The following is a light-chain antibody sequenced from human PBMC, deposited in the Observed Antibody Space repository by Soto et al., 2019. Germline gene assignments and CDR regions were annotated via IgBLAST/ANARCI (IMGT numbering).Light chain of an antibody. J-gene: IGLJ1*01. Sequence: QSVLTQPASVSGSPGQSITISCTGTSSDVGGYNYVSWHQQHPGKAPKLMIYEVSNRPPGVSNRFSGSKSGNTASLTISGLQAEDEADYYCSSYTSSSIFSVFGTGTKGTVL. CDR2: EVS. CDR1: SSDVGGYNY. CDR3: SSYTSSSIFSV. V-gene: IGLV2-14*01.